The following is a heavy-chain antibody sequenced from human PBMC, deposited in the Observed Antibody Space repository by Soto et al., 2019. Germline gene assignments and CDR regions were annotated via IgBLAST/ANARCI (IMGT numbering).Heavy chain of an antibody. CDR3: ARVDTAMSEPYYYYGMDV. D-gene: IGHD5-18*01. CDR2: ISYDGSNK. Sequence: GGSLRLSCAASGFTFSSYAMHWVRQAPGKGLEWVAVISYDGSNKYYADSVKGRFTISRDNSRNTLYLQMNSLRAEDTAVYYCARVDTAMSEPYYYYGMDVWGQGTTVTVSS. CDR1: GFTFSSYA. V-gene: IGHV3-30-3*01. J-gene: IGHJ6*02.